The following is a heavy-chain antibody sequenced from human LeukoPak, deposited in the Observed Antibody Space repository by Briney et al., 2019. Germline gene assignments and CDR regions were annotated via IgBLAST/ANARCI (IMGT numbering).Heavy chain of an antibody. D-gene: IGHD2-2*01. CDR1: GFTFSSYW. Sequence: SWGSLRLSCAASGFTFSSYWMSWVRQAPGKGLEWVSNINQYGSEKYYVDSVKGRFTISRDNAKNSLYLQINSLRAEDTAVYYCARDSKSVPSSTSCSFFDYWGQGTLVTVSS. V-gene: IGHV3-7*01. J-gene: IGHJ4*02. CDR2: INQYGSEK. CDR3: ARDSKSVPSSTSCSFFDY.